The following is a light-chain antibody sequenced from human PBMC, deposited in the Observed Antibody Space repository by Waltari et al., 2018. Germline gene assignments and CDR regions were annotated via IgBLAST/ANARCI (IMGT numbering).Light chain of an antibody. CDR1: QSVRTW. CDR3: QQCHSYS. Sequence: DIQMTQSPSTLSASVGDRVTITCRASQSVRTWLAWYQQKPGKAPKLLVYKASSLESGVPSRFSGSGSGPEFTLTISSLQPDDFATYYCQQCHSYSFGQGTKVEI. J-gene: IGKJ2*01. V-gene: IGKV1-5*03. CDR2: KAS.